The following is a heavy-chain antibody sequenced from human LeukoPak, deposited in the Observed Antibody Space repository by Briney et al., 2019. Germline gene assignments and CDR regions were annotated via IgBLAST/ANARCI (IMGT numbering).Heavy chain of an antibody. D-gene: IGHD5-18*01. V-gene: IGHV3-33*06. CDR2: IWYDGSNR. J-gene: IGHJ4*02. CDR1: GFTFSSSG. CDR3: AKARLPFDY. Sequence: GGSLRLSCAASGFTFSSSGMHWVRQAPGKGLEWVAVIWYDGSNRYYADPVRGRFTISRDNSKNTLYLQMNSLRAEDTAVYYCAKARLPFDYWGQGTLVTVSS.